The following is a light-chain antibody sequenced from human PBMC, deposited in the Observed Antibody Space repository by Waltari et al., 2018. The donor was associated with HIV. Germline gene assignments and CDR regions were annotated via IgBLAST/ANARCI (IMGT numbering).Light chain of an antibody. Sequence: YVLTQAPSVSQAPGKTATLTCEGDRLGTKTVHWYQQRSGQAPVLVIYYDSERPSGIPERFSGSNSGNTATLTISRVEDGDEADYYCQVWDTTTNEGVFGGGTKLTVL. V-gene: IGLV3-21*04. CDR3: QVWDTTTNEGV. CDR2: YDS. J-gene: IGLJ3*02. CDR1: RLGTKT.